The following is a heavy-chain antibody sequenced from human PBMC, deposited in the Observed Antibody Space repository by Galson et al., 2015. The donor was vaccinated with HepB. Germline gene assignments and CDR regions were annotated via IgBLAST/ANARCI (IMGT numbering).Heavy chain of an antibody. CDR3: ARHPLDSADGIAFDI. J-gene: IGHJ3*02. Sequence: ETLSLTCTVSGGSISSGSYYWDWIRQPPGKGLEWIATIYNSVTTYYNPSLKSRVTISVDTSRNQFSLNLNSVTAADTAVYFCARHPLDSADGIAFDIWGHGTMVTVSS. V-gene: IGHV4-39*01. D-gene: IGHD6-13*01. CDR1: GGSISSGSYY. CDR2: IYNSVTT.